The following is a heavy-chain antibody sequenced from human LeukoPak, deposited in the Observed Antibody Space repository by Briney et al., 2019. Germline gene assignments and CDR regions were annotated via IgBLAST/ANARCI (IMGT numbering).Heavy chain of an antibody. J-gene: IGHJ4*02. Sequence: PGGSLRLSCAASGFTFNTYAMSWVRQAPGKGLEWVAVISYDGSNKYYADSVKGRFTISRDNSKNTLYLQMNSLRAEDAAVYYCARAWLRGITMVRGVLGYWGQGTLVTVSS. CDR3: ARAWLRGITMVRGVLGY. CDR2: ISYDGSNK. D-gene: IGHD3-10*01. V-gene: IGHV3-30-3*01. CDR1: GFTFNTYA.